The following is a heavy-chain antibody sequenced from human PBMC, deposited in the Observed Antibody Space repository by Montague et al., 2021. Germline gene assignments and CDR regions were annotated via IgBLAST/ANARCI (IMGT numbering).Heavy chain of an antibody. J-gene: IGHJ6*03. V-gene: IGHV3-33*06. D-gene: IGHD3-10*01. CDR3: VKDSGYFYYMDV. CDR1: GFTFSSYA. Sequence: SLRLSCAASGFTFSSYAMHWVRQAPGTGPEWVAIIWFDGSKKYYRDSVKGRFTISSDNSENTLHLQMNSLRAEDTAVYYCVKDSGYFYYMDVWGKGTTVTVSS. CDR2: IWFDGSKK.